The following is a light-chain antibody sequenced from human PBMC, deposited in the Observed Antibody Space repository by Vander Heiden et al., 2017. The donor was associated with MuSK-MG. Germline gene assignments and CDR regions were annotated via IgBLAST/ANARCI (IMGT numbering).Light chain of an antibody. Sequence: SFDLSQPPSVSVSPGRTASIACAGDELGNKYVSWYQQKPGQSPLLVIYQDNKRPSGIPERFSGSNSGNTATLTISGTQASDESTYYCQAWDSTTDPVVFGGGTKLTVL. CDR3: QAWDSTTDPVV. J-gene: IGLJ2*01. CDR2: QDN. CDR1: ELGNKY. V-gene: IGLV3-1*01.